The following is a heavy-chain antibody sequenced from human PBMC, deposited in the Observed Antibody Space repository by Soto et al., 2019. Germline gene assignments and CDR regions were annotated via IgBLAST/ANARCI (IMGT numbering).Heavy chain of an antibody. CDR3: ARESGDWPLNWFDP. CDR1: GSKFSNPG. Sequence: GSLELSCAASGSKFSNPGIPGFLQRPAEGLVWVSRITSDGKSKAYAESVKGRFAISRDNAKNTLYLQMNGLTAEDTAVYYCARESGDWPLNWFDPWGQGTLVTVSS. D-gene: IGHD2-21*02. CDR2: ITSDGKSK. V-gene: IGHV3-74*01. J-gene: IGHJ5*02.